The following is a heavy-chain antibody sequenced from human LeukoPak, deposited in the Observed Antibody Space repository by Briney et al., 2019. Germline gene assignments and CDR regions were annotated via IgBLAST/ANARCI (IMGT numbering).Heavy chain of an antibody. Sequence: GGSLRLSCEASGFSFSSYNMDWVRQTPGKGLEWISSITTSSSYTFYADSVKGRFTISRDNGKNSLYLQMNSLRVEDTALYYCVRDPFFSVPRGQGTLVTVSS. CDR1: GFSFSSYN. D-gene: IGHD2/OR15-2a*01. CDR3: VRDPFFSVP. V-gene: IGHV3-21*01. CDR2: ITTSSSYT. J-gene: IGHJ5*02.